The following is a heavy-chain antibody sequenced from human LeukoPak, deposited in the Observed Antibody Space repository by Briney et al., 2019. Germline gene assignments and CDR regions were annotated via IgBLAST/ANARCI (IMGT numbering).Heavy chain of an antibody. J-gene: IGHJ4*02. D-gene: IGHD5-24*01. CDR3: ARSPLDGYNYLDY. CDR2: ISYDGNAK. V-gene: IGHV3-30*04. Sequence: GGSLRLSCAAPGLTFSTNPMHWVRQAPGKGLEWVAVISYDGNAKYYADSVKGRFTISRDNPKNTLYVQMNSLRPEDTAVYYCARSPLDGYNYLDYWGQGTLVTVSS. CDR1: GLTFSTNP.